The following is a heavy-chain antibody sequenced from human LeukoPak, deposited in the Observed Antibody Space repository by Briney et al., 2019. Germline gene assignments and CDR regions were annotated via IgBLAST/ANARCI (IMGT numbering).Heavy chain of an antibody. Sequence: SETLSLTCTVSGGSISNYYWSWIRQPPGKGLEWIGYIYYSGGTNYNPSLKSRVTISLDTSKNQFSLKLTSVTAADTAVYYCARDGGYGSGSYLWGQGTLVTVSS. D-gene: IGHD3-10*01. CDR3: ARDGGYGSGSYL. J-gene: IGHJ4*02. CDR1: GGSISNYY. CDR2: IYYSGGT. V-gene: IGHV4-59*01.